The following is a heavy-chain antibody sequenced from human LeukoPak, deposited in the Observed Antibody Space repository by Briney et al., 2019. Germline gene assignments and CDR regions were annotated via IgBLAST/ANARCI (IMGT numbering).Heavy chain of an antibody. CDR2: ISGRGTNT. D-gene: IGHD1-26*01. CDR3: VRGGTYSWDGLDI. Sequence: PGGSLRLSCAASGITFSSYAMSWVRQAPGKGLEWVSTISGRGTNTNYADSVKGRFTISRDNAKNTLYLQMNSLRAEDTAVYYCVRGGTYSWDGLDIWGQGTMVTVSS. J-gene: IGHJ3*02. CDR1: GITFSSYA. V-gene: IGHV3-23*01.